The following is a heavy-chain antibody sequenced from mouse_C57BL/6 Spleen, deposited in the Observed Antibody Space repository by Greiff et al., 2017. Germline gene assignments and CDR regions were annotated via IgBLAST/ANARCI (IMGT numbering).Heavy chain of an antibody. CDR3: ARWGLRSLNFDY. V-gene: IGHV5-17*01. CDR1: GFTFSDYG. CDR2: ISSGSSTI. D-gene: IGHD1-1*01. Sequence: EVKLEESGGGLVKPGGSLKLSCAASGFTFSDYGMHWVRQAPEKGLEWVAYISSGSSTIYSADTVKGRFTISRDNAKNTLFLQMTSLRSEDTAMYYCARWGLRSLNFDYWGQGTTLTVSS. J-gene: IGHJ2*01.